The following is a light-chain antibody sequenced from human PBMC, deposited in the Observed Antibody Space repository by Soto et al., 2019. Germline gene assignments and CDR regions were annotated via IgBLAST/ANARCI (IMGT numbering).Light chain of an antibody. J-gene: IGKJ4*01. CDR3: QQRSNWPLT. V-gene: IGKV3-11*01. CDR1: QSVTSY. Sequence: EIVLTQSPATLSLSPGERATLSCRASQSVTSYLAWYQQKPGQAPRLLIYDASNRATGIPARFSVSGSRTDFTLTISSLEPEDFAVYYCQQRSNWPLTFGGETKVWIK. CDR2: DAS.